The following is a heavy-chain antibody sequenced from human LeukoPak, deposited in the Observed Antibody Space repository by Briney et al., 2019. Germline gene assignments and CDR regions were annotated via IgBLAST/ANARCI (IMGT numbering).Heavy chain of an antibody. V-gene: IGHV1-69*02. Sequence: SVKVSCKASGGTFSSYTISWVRQAPGQGLEWMGRIIPILGIANYAQKFQGRVTITADKSTSTAYMELSSLRSEDTAVYYCARGRSSGYYDHGGGVDYWGQGTLVTVSS. CDR2: IIPILGIA. J-gene: IGHJ4*02. D-gene: IGHD3-22*01. CDR3: ARGRSSGYYDHGGGVDY. CDR1: GGTFSSYT.